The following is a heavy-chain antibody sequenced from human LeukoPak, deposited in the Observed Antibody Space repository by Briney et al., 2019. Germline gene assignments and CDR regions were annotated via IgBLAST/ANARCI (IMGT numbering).Heavy chain of an antibody. CDR2: IPASGGST. Sequence: GGSLRLSCVASGFTFSSNVMIWVRQAPGKGLEWVSSIPASGGSTYYADSVKGRFTISRDNSKNTLYLQMNSLRAEDTAVYYCAKLPAASFDYWGQGTLVTVSS. D-gene: IGHD2-2*01. CDR1: GFTFSSNV. CDR3: AKLPAASFDY. V-gene: IGHV3-23*01. J-gene: IGHJ4*02.